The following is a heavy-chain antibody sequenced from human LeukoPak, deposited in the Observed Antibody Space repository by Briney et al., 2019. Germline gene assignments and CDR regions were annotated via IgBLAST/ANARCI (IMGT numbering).Heavy chain of an antibody. D-gene: IGHD3-22*01. CDR3: ARDQVNYYDSSGYYVDY. V-gene: IGHV1-69*05. J-gene: IGHJ4*02. CDR1: GGTFSSYA. CDR2: IIPIFGTA. Sequence: SVKVSCKASGGTFSSYAISWVRQAPGQGLEWMGRIIPIFGTANYAQKFQGRVAITTDESTSTAYMELSSLRSEDTAVYYCARDQVNYYDSSGYYVDYWGQGTLVTVSS.